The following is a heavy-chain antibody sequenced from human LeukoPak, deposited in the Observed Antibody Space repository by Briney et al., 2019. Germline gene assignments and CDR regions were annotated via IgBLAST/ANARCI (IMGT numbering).Heavy chain of an antibody. D-gene: IGHD2-15*01. CDR2: IIPIFGIA. J-gene: IGHJ5*02. CDR1: GGTFSSYA. Sequence: SVKVSCKASGGTFSSYAISWVRQAPGQGLEWIGRIIPIFGIANYAQKFQGRVTITADKSTSTAYMELSSLRSEDTAVYYCARIYCSGGSCYSFDPWGQGTLVTVSS. V-gene: IGHV1-69*04. CDR3: ARIYCSGGSCYSFDP.